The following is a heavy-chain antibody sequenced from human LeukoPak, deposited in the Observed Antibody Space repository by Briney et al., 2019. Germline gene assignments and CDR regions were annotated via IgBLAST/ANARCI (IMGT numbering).Heavy chain of an antibody. Sequence: SETLSLTCTVSGGSISSYYLSWIRQPPGKGLEWIGYIYYSGSTNYNPSLKSRVTISVDTSKNQFSLKLSSVTAADTAVYYCARDGLGELAAFDIWGQGTMVTVSS. D-gene: IGHD3-16*01. V-gene: IGHV4-59*01. J-gene: IGHJ3*02. CDR1: GGSISSYY. CDR2: IYYSGST. CDR3: ARDGLGELAAFDI.